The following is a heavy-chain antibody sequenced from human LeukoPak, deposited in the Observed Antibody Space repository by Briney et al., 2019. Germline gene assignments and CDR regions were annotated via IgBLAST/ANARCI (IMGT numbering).Heavy chain of an antibody. CDR1: GFTFSSYA. CDR3: VKDLYYDNSGYYSGAFDY. CDR2: IRSDGDST. V-gene: IGHV3-64D*09. D-gene: IGHD3-22*01. J-gene: IGHJ4*02. Sequence: GGSLRLSCSASGFTFSSYAMHWVRQAPGKGLEYVSAIRSDGDSTYYADSVKGRFTISRDNSKNTLFLQMSSLRVEDTAVYYCVKDLYYDNSGYYSGAFDYWGQGTLVTVSS.